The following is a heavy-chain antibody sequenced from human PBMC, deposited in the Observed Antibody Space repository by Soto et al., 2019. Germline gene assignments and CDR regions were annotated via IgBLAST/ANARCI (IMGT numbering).Heavy chain of an antibody. CDR1: VYTCTSYD. Sequence: SLKVACKASVYTCTSYDINWRRQTTEKGLEYLGCMNPKSGDTGYMKKFQGRVTMTRDTSMSTAYLEMRSLRSDDTAVYYCARDGHYTPITMLDETFKIYYYYGMGVWGQGPTVTVSS. D-gene: IGHD3-22*01. J-gene: IGHJ6*02. CDR3: ARDGHYTPITMLDETFKIYYYYGMGV. CDR2: MNPKSGDT. V-gene: IGHV1-8*01.